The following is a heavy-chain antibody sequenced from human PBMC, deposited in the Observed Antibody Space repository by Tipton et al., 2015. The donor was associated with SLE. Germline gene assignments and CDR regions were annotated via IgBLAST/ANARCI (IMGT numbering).Heavy chain of an antibody. J-gene: IGHJ4*02. V-gene: IGHV3-48*04. D-gene: IGHD4-17*01. CDR2: ISSSSSTI. CDR3: ARDEGDYGDYSDY. CDR1: GFTFSSYS. Sequence: SLRLSCAASGFTFSSYSMNWVRQAPGKGLEWVSSISSSSSTIYYADSVKGRFTISRDNAKNSLYLQMNSLRAEDTAVYYCARDEGDYGDYSDYWGQGTLVTVSS.